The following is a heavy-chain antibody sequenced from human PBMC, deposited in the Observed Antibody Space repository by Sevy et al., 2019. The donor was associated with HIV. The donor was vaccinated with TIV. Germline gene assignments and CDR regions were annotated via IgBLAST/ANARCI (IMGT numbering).Heavy chain of an antibody. CDR2: IFWDDEK. Sequence: SGPTLVKPAQTLTLTCSFSGFSLNTSGVGVGWIRLPPGKALEWLALIFWDDEKRYSPPLKNRLTITKDTSKNQVVLTMTNMDPVDTATYYCARFLKGDYTNYFDSWDQGSLVTASS. V-gene: IGHV2-5*02. J-gene: IGHJ4*02. D-gene: IGHD4-4*01. CDR1: GFSLNTSGVG. CDR3: ARFLKGDYTNYFDS.